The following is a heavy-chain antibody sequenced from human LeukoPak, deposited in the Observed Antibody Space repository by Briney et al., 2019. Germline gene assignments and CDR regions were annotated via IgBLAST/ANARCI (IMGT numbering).Heavy chain of an antibody. J-gene: IGHJ6*03. V-gene: IGHV4-34*01. CDR2: INHSGST. Sequence: SETLSLTCAVYGGSFSGYYWSWIRQPPGKGLDWIGEINHSGSTNYNPSLKSRVTISVDTSKNQFSLKLSSVTAADTAVYYCARGYVTTVTDYYYYYMDVWGKGTTVTVSS. CDR1: GGSFSGYY. CDR3: ARGYVTTVTDYYYYYMDV. D-gene: IGHD4-11*01.